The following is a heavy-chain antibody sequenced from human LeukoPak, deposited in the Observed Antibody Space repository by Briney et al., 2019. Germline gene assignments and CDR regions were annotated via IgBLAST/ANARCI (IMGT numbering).Heavy chain of an antibody. V-gene: IGHV4-34*01. D-gene: IGHD6-19*01. Sequence: PSETLSLTCAVYGGSFSGYYWSWIRQPPGKGLEWIGEINHSGSTNYNPSLKSRVTISVDTSKNQFSLKLNSVTAADTAVYFRARVSSGWSYYFDYWGQGTLVTVSS. J-gene: IGHJ4*02. CDR1: GGSFSGYY. CDR3: ARVSSGWSYYFDY. CDR2: INHSGST.